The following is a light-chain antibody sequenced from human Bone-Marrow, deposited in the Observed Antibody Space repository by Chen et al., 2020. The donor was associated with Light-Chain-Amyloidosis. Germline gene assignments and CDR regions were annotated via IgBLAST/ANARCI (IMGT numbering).Light chain of an antibody. CDR2: GAF. CDR3: QQYNDWPRT. V-gene: IGKV3-15*01. J-gene: IGKJ1*01. CDR1: HSVSSN. Sequence: EIVMTPSPATLSLSPGERATLSSRASHSVSSNLAWYQQKPGQAPRLLIYGAFTRATGIPARFSGGGSGTEFTLTISSLQSEDFAVYYCQQYNDWPRTFGQGIRVEIK.